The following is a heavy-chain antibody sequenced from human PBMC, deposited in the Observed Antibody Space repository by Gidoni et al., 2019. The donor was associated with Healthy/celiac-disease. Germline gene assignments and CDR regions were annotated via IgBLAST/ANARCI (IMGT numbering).Heavy chain of an antibody. CDR1: GFTFSADY. J-gene: IGHJ4*02. CDR3: ARVDIVVVPAAMGSGGFDY. V-gene: IGHV3-11*01. CDR2: ISSSGSTI. D-gene: IGHD2-2*03. Sequence: QVQLVESGRGLVKPGGSLRLDCAASGFTFSADYRRWIRQATGKGLEWFSYISSSGSTIYYADSVKGRFTISRDNAKNSLYLQMNSLRAEDTAVYDCARVDIVVVPAAMGSGGFDYWGQGTLVTVSS.